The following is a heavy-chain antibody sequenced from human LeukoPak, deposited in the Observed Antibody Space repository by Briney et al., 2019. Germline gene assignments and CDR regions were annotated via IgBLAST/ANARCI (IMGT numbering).Heavy chain of an antibody. J-gene: IGHJ6*02. CDR1: GSTFNYAW. CDR3: TTDEDWNYARKDV. V-gene: IGHV3-15*04. CDR2: TVSEIDGGTT. Sequence: GGSLRLSCAASGSTFNYAWMSWVRQVPGKGLEWVGQTVSEIDGGTTDYATPVKGRFTISRDDSKSTLYLQMNSLKIEDTAVYYCTTDEDWNYARKDVWGQGATVIVSS. D-gene: IGHD1-7*01.